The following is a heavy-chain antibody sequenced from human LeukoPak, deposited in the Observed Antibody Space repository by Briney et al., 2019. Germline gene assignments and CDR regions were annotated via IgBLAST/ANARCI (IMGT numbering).Heavy chain of an antibody. CDR1: GFTFNTYE. V-gene: IGHV3-48*03. CDR2: ISSSGDTI. Sequence: PGGSLRLSCAASGFTFNTYEMNWVRQAPGKGLEWLSYISSSGDTIYYADSVKGRFTISRDNAKNSLYLHMNSLRAEDTAVYYCARDEYCGGGSCYSAGAFDFWGQGTMVTVAS. J-gene: IGHJ3*01. CDR3: ARDEYCGGGSCYSAGAFDF. D-gene: IGHD2-15*01.